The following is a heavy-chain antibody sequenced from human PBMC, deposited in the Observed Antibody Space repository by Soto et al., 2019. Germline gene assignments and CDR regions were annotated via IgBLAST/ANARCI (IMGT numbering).Heavy chain of an antibody. CDR3: ARLAADSSWYYYVLDV. V-gene: IGHV2-26*03. CDR1: GFSLTTGRMG. CDR2: IFSNNER. D-gene: IGHD2-15*01. Sequence: QVTLKESGPVLVKATETLTLTCTISGFSLTTGRMGVSWIRQPPGKALEWVAHIFSNNERSYSTSLQSRLSISDDTSKSQVVLTMTDVDPVDTATYFCARLAADSSWYYYVLDVWGQGTTVTVS. J-gene: IGHJ6*02.